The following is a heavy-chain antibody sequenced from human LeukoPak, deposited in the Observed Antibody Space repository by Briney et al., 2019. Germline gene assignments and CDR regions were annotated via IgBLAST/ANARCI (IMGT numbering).Heavy chain of an antibody. Sequence: GASLTVSCKASGYTFTAYYMHWVRQAPGQGLEWMGWINPNSGGTNYAQKFQGRVTMTRDTSTSKGYMELSRLRSDDTAVYYCARDPDVAVLELTPWGQGALVAVSS. V-gene: IGHV1-2*02. CDR1: GYTFTAYY. CDR2: INPNSGGT. D-gene: IGHD6-19*01. CDR3: ARDPDVAVLELTP. J-gene: IGHJ5*02.